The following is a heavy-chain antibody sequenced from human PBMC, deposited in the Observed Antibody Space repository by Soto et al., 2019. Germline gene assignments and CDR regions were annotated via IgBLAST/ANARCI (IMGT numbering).Heavy chain of an antibody. CDR3: ALDYYVSGSYPNDAFDI. D-gene: IGHD3-10*01. CDR2: ISGSGGSP. V-gene: IGHV3-23*01. Sequence: EVQLLESGGGLVQPGGSLRLSCAASGFTFSSSAMSWVRQAPGKRLEWVSAISGSGGSPYYADSVKGRFTISRDNYKKTLYLKMNSRRAEDTAVYYCALDYYVSGSYPNDAFDIWGQGTMVTVSS. CDR1: GFTFSSSA. J-gene: IGHJ3*02.